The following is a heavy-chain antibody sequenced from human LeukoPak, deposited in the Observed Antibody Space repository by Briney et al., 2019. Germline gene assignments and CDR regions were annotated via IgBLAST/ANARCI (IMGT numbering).Heavy chain of an antibody. CDR3: ARALSGAAAPFDW. J-gene: IGHJ4*02. V-gene: IGHV3-23*01. CDR2: ISGGGGST. D-gene: IGHD2-2*01. Sequence: GGSLRLSCAASGFTFTNYAMSWVRQAPGKGLEWVSGISGGGGSTYYADSVKGRFTISKDNSKNTLYLQMNSLRAEDTAVYYCARALSGAAAPFDWWGQGTLVTVSS. CDR1: GFTFTNYA.